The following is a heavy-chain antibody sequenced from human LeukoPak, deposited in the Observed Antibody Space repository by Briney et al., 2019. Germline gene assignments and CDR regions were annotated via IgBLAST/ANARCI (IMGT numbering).Heavy chain of an antibody. CDR3: ATGATSPIPGAATYTDF. V-gene: IGHV4-4*07. J-gene: IGHJ4*02. CDR1: GGSMSSHY. D-gene: IGHD1-26*01. CDR2: IFASGRV. Sequence: SETLSLTCTVSGGSMSSHYWSWIRRPAGKGLEWIGRIFASGRVNYSPSLMSRVTMSLDMSKNQVSLKLTSVTAADTAIYYCATGATSPIPGAATYTDFWGQGTLVTVSS.